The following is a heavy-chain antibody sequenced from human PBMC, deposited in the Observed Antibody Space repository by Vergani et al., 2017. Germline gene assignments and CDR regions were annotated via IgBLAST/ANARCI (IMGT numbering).Heavy chain of an antibody. J-gene: IGHJ6*02. V-gene: IGHV3-23*01. CDR3: AKANPRNSGYDYLYYYHAMDV. D-gene: IGHD5-12*01. CDR2: ISGIGGST. CDR1: GFTFNHYA. Sequence: EVQLLESGGDLVQPGGSLRLSCAASGFTFNHYAMNWVRQAPGKGLEWFSGISGIGGSTYYAGSVKGRFPISRDSSKNTLYLQMNSLSAGDTAVYYCAKANPRNSGYDYLYYYHAMDVWGQGTTVTVSS.